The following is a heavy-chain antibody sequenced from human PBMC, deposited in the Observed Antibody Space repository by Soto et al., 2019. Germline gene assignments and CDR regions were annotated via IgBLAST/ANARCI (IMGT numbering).Heavy chain of an antibody. CDR2: IYHSGNT. Sequence: SETLSLTCAVSGDSISSDKWWSWVRQPPGKGLEWIGEIYHSGNTNYNPSLKSRVTISVDTSKNQFSLKLSSVTAADTAVYYCARGITMVRGVIIRQAPYYYGMDVWGQGTTVTV. CDR1: GDSISSDKW. D-gene: IGHD3-10*01. V-gene: IGHV4-4*02. CDR3: ARGITMVRGVIIRQAPYYYGMDV. J-gene: IGHJ6*02.